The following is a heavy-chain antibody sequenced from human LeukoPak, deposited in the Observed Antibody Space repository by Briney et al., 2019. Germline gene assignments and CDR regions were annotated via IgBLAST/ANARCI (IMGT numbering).Heavy chain of an antibody. CDR1: GFTFSNYA. V-gene: IGHV3-30*04. J-gene: IGHJ4*02. CDR2: ISYDGTNK. CDR3: ARDAVVRDCSSTSCPPTY. D-gene: IGHD2-2*01. Sequence: GGSLRLSCAASGFTFSNYAMHWVRQAPGKGLEGVTVISYDGTNKYYADSVKGRFTISRDNSKNTLYLQMNSLGTEDTAVYYCARDAVVRDCSSTSCPPTYWGQGTLVTVSS.